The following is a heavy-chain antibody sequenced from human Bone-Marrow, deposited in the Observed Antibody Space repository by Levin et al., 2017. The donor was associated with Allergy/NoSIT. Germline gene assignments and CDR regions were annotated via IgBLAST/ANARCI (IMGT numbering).Heavy chain of an antibody. Sequence: PSETLSLTCAVYGGSFSGYYWSWIRQPPGKGLEWIGEINHSGSTNYNPSLKSRVTISVDTSKNQFSLKLSSVTAADTAVYYCARGGKVVPAAMSGTYDPWGQGTLVTVSS. CDR2: INHSGST. D-gene: IGHD2-2*01. J-gene: IGHJ5*02. CDR3: ARGGKVVPAAMSGTYDP. V-gene: IGHV4-34*01. CDR1: GGSFSGYY.